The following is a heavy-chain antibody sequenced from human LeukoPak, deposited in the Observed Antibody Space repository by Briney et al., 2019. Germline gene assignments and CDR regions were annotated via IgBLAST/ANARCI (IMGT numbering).Heavy chain of an antibody. D-gene: IGHD3-3*01. J-gene: IGHJ3*02. CDR1: GFTFSSCA. V-gene: IGHV3-30*09. CDR3: ARDMDVILEARNYDAFDI. CDR2: ISSDGSYE. Sequence: PGGSLRLSCAASGFTFSSCAMHWVRQTPGKGLEWVAVISSDGSYEYYADSVKGRFAISRDNSKKTLNLQMNSLRAEDTAVYHCARDMDVILEARNYDAFDIWGQGTMVTVSS.